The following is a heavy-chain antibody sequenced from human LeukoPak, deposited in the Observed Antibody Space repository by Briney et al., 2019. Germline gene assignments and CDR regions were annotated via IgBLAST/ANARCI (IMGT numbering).Heavy chain of an antibody. Sequence: KSAETLSLTCTASGGSLSSSLVNWGWIRQPPGKGLEYIGSIHYSGTTYYNPSLQSRVTISVDTSKHQFSLKLSSVTAADTAVYYCARLPTGFPTWLDPWGQGTLVTVPS. J-gene: IGHJ5*02. CDR2: IHYSGTT. V-gene: IGHV4-39*01. CDR1: GGSLSSSLVN. CDR3: ARLPTGFPTWLDP. D-gene: IGHD4-17*01.